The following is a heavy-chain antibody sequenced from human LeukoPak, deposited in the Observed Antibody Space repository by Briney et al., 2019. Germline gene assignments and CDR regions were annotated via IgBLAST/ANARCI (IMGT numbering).Heavy chain of an antibody. CDR1: GFTFGDYL. V-gene: IGHV3-49*03. CDR3: SRGSGWLSVY. CDR2: ISGGTT. D-gene: IGHD6-19*01. Sequence: QPGRSLRLSCTASGFTFGDYLMSWFRQAPGKGLEWIGFISGGTTEYAASVKGRFTISRDDSTRITYLQMNSLTTEDTAVYYCSRGSGWLSVYWGQGTLVTVSS. J-gene: IGHJ4*02.